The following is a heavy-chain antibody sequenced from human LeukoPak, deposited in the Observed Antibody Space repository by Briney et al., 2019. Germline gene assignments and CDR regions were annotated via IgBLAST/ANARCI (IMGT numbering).Heavy chain of an antibody. CDR1: GFTFSTYS. D-gene: IGHD6-19*01. CDR2: ISSGGSTT. CDR3: ARDPAGAGIYYDY. J-gene: IGHJ4*02. Sequence: GGSLRLSCAASGFTFSTYSMNWVRQAPGKGLEWVSYISSGGSTTHDADSVEGRFTISRDNAKNSLYLQMNSLRAEDTAVYYCARDPAGAGIYYDYWGQGTLVTVSS. V-gene: IGHV3-48*01.